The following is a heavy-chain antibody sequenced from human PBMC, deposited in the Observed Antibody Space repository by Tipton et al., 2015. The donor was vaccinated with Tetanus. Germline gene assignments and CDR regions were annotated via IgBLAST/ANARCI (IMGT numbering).Heavy chain of an antibody. CDR2: ITGGNT. CDR3: AKALGSSAWYGT. J-gene: IGHJ5*02. Sequence: SLRLSCAASGFTFSNYAMSWVRQAPGKGLEWVSGITGGNTYYADSVKGRFTISRDNSKNTLSLQMNSLRGEDTAVYYCAKALGSSAWYGTWGQGPLVTVSS. V-gene: IGHV3-23*01. CDR1: GFTFSNYA. D-gene: IGHD6-13*01.